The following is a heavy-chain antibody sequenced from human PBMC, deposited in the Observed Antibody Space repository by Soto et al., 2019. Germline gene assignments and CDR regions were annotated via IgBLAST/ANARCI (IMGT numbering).Heavy chain of an antibody. Sequence: LRLSYAASGFTFSNAWMSLVRQAPLKGLEGVGRIKSKTDGGTTDYAAPVKGRFTISRDASKNTLYLQMNRLQAVDTALYYCTTDRSAAKTRDWGQGTLDTVS. CDR3: TTDRSAAKTRD. V-gene: IGHV3-15*01. J-gene: IGHJ4*02. D-gene: IGHD2-2*01. CDR1: GFTFSNAW. CDR2: IKSKTDGGTT.